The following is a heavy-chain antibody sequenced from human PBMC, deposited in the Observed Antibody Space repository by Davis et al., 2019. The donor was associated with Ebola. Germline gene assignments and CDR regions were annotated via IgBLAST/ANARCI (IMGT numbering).Heavy chain of an antibody. V-gene: IGHV3-53*01. CDR2: IYSGGST. J-gene: IGHJ3*02. D-gene: IGHD2-15*01. CDR3: AKGGSWYGTSAFDI. Sequence: GESLKISCAASGFTVSSNYMSWVRQAPGKGLEWVSVIYSGGSTYYADSVKGRFTISRDNSKNTVYLQMNSLRAEDTALYYCAKGGSWYGTSAFDIWGQGTLVTVSS. CDR1: GFTVSSNY.